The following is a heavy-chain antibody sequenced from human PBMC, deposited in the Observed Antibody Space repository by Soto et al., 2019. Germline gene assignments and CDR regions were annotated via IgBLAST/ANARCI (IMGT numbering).Heavy chain of an antibody. J-gene: IGHJ3*02. CDR2: TYYRSKWYN. CDR3: ARVVELHRGYDAFDI. D-gene: IGHD3-10*01. Sequence: SQTLSLTCAISGDSVSSNSAAWNWISQSPSRGLEWLGWTYYRSKWYNDYAVSVKSRIIINPDTSKNQFSLQLNSVTPEDTAVHYCARVVELHRGYDAFDIWGQGTMVTVSS. V-gene: IGHV6-1*01. CDR1: GDSVSSNSAA.